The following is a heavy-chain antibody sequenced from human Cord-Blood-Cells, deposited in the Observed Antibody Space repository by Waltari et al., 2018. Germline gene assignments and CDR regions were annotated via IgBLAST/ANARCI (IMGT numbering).Heavy chain of an antibody. Sequence: QLQLQESGPGLVKPSETLSLTCTVSGGSISSSSYYWGWIRQPPGKGLEWIGSIDYSGSTYHNPSLKSRVTISVDTSKNQFSLKLSSVTAADTAVYYCARRFRTYSSSWYGFDYWGQGTLVTVSS. V-gene: IGHV4-39*01. CDR3: ARRFRTYSSSWYGFDY. CDR2: IDYSGST. J-gene: IGHJ4*02. D-gene: IGHD6-13*01. CDR1: GGSISSSSYY.